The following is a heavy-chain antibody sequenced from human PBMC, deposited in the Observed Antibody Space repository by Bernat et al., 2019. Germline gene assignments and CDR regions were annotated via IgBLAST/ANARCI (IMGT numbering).Heavy chain of an antibody. CDR3: ARLICTSTTCPRRDAFDI. D-gene: IGHD2-2*01. CDR1: GGSISSYY. Sequence: QVQLQESGPGLVKPSETLSLTCTVSGGSISSYYWNWIRQPPGKGLEWIGYMYYSGSTNYNPSLKSRVTISVDTSKNQFSLKLSSVTAADTAVYYCARLICTSTTCPRRDAFDIWGQGTMVTVSS. V-gene: IGHV4-59*01. CDR2: MYYSGST. J-gene: IGHJ3*02.